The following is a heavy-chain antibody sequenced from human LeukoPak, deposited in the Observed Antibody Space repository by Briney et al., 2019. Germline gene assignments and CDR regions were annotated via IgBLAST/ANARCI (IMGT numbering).Heavy chain of an antibody. V-gene: IGHV4-38-2*02. Sequence: SETLSLTCTVSGYSISSGYFWGWIRQSPVKGLEWIGSIYPSGSTYYNPSLKSRVTISVDTFKNQFSLKLSSVTAADTAVYYCARAYSSSWYFNWFDPWGQGTLVTVSS. J-gene: IGHJ5*02. CDR3: ARAYSSSWYFNWFDP. D-gene: IGHD6-13*01. CDR2: IYPSGST. CDR1: GYSISSGYF.